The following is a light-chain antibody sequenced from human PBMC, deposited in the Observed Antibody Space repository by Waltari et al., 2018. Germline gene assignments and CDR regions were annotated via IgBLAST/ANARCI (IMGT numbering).Light chain of an antibody. V-gene: IGKV3-15*01. CDR3: RQYSNWPPIT. Sequence: ETVMTQSPATLSVYPRESVTISCRDSQSVSTNLAWYQQKPGQAPRLLIDGASTRATGTPARFSGSGSGTEFTLTISSLQSEDFAVYYCRQYSNWPPITFGQGTRLEIK. CDR2: GAS. J-gene: IGKJ5*01. CDR1: QSVSTN.